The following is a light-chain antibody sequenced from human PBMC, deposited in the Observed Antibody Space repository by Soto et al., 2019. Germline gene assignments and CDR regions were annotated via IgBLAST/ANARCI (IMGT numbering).Light chain of an antibody. CDR1: QSVSSSY. J-gene: IGKJ3*01. Sequence: EIVLTQSPGTLSLSPGERATLSCRASQSVSSSYLAWYQQKPGQAPRLLIYGASSRATGIPDRFSGSGSGTDFTLTISILEPEVFAVYYCHQYGSSPFPFGPGTKLDI. V-gene: IGKV3-20*01. CDR3: HQYGSSPFP. CDR2: GAS.